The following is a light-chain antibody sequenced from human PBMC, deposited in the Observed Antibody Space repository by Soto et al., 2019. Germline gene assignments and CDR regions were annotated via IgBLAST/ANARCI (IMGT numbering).Light chain of an antibody. CDR3: SSYASTNIQV. J-gene: IGLJ2*01. Sequence: QSALTQPASVSGSPGQSITVSCIGTSSDIGGYNYVSWYQQHPGKAPKLMIHDVSNRPSGVSDRFSGSKSGNTASLTISGLQADDEASYYCSSYASTNIQVFGGGTKVTVL. CDR2: DVS. V-gene: IGLV2-14*01. CDR1: SSDIGGYNY.